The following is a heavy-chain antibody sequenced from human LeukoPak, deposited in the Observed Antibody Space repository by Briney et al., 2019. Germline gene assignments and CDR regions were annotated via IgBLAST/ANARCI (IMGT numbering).Heavy chain of an antibody. CDR2: IYTSGST. J-gene: IGHJ4*02. CDR1: GGSISSYY. D-gene: IGHD5-18*01. CDR3: ARARYSYGYPYFDY. Sequence: SETLSLTCTVSGGSISSYYWSWIRQPAGKGLEWIGRIYTSGSTNYNPSLKSRVTMSVDTPKNQFSLKLSSVTAADTAVYYCARARYSYGYPYFDYWGQGTLVTVSS. V-gene: IGHV4-4*07.